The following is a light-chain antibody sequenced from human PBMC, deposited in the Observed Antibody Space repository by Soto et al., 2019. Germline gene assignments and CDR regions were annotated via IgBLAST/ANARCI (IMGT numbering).Light chain of an antibody. J-gene: IGLJ1*01. V-gene: IGLV2-14*01. Sequence: QSALTQPASVSGSPGQSITISCTGTSRDVGGYNYVSWYQHHPGKAHKLMIYEVSNRPSGVSNRFSGSKSGNTASLTISGLQAEDEADYYCSSYTSSSTYVFGTGTKLTVL. CDR1: SRDVGGYNY. CDR3: SSYTSSSTYV. CDR2: EVS.